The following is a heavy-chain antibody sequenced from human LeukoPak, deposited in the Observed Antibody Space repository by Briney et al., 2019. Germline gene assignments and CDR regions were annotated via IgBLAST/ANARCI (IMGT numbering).Heavy chain of an antibody. J-gene: IGHJ4*02. Sequence: PSETLSLTCTVSGGSISSYYWSWIRQPPGKGLEWVGYIYYSGSTNYNPPLKSRVTISVDTSKNQFSLKLSSVTAADTAVYYCARDHGGGWDYWGQGTLVTVPS. D-gene: IGHD4-23*01. V-gene: IGHV4-59*01. CDR1: GGSISSYY. CDR3: ARDHGGGWDY. CDR2: IYYSGST.